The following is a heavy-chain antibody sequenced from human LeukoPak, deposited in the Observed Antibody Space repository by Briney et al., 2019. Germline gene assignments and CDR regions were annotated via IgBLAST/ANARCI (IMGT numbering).Heavy chain of an antibody. CDR1: GGSISSGDYY. Sequence: SQTLSLTCAVSGGSISSGDYYWSWIRQPPGKGLEWIGYIYYSGSTYYNPSLKSRATISVDTSKNQFSLKLSSVTAADTAVYYCARGGGDSFDYWGQGTLVTISS. J-gene: IGHJ4*02. V-gene: IGHV4-30-4*08. CDR2: IYYSGST. CDR3: ARGGGDSFDY. D-gene: IGHD3-10*01.